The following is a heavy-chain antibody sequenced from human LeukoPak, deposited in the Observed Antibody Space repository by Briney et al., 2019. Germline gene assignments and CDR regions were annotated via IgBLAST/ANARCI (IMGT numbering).Heavy chain of an antibody. J-gene: IGHJ6*03. CDR1: GGSISSSSYY. CDR3: ATYGSGSYNYYYMDV. CDR2: IYYSGST. V-gene: IGHV4-39*01. Sequence: SETLSLTCTVSGGSISSSSYYWGWIRQPPGKGLEWIGSIYYSGSTYYNPSLRSRVTISVDTSKNQFPLKLSSVTAADTAVYYCATYGSGSYNYYYMDVWGKGTTVTISS. D-gene: IGHD3-10*01.